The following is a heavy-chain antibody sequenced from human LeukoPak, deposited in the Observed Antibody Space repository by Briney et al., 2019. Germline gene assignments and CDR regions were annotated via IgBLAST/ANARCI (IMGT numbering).Heavy chain of an antibody. CDR1: GGSFSGCY. Sequence: SETLSLTCAVYGGSFSGCYWSWIRQPPGKGLEWIGEINHSGSTNYDPSLKSRVTISVDTSKNQFSLKLSSVTAADTAVYYCARGRNDFWSGYYYSDYWGQGTLVTVSS. CDR2: INHSGST. D-gene: IGHD3-3*01. CDR3: ARGRNDFWSGYYYSDY. J-gene: IGHJ4*02. V-gene: IGHV4-34*01.